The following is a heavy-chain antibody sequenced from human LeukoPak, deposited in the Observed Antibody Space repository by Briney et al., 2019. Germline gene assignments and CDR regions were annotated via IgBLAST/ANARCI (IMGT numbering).Heavy chain of an antibody. CDR2: ISGSGGST. CDR3: AKIPYLGLYYFDY. J-gene: IGHJ4*02. D-gene: IGHD7-27*01. CDR1: GLTFTSIA. Sequence: GGSLRPSFAASGLTFTSIAMSWVRRAPGKGLGWVSAISGSGGSTYYADSVKGRFTISRDNSKNTLYLQMNSLRAEDTAVYYCAKIPYLGLYYFDYWGQGTLVTVSS. V-gene: IGHV3-23*01.